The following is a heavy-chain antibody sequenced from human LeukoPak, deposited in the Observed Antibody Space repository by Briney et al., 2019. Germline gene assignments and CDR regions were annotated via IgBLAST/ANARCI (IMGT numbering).Heavy chain of an antibody. CDR2: VHTGYHT. J-gene: IGHJ4*02. CDR1: GFSFRDYD. CDR3: ASGYSYGLYYFDH. V-gene: IGHV3-13*01. D-gene: IGHD5-18*01. Sequence: GGSLRLSCAASGFSFRDYDMHWVRQVKGKGLEWVSAVHTGYHTYYSDSVKGRFSISRENAKNSMYLQMNSLRVGDTAVYYCASGYSYGLYYFDHWGQGALVTVSS.